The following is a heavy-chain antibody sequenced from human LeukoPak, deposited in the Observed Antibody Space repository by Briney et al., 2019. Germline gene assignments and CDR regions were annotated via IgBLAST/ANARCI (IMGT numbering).Heavy chain of an antibody. Sequence: SVKVSCKASGGTFSSYAISWVRQAPGQGLEWMGRIIPILGIANYAQKFQGRVTITADKSTSTAYMELSSLRSEDMAVYYCASRSELGIGSYFDYWGQGTLVTVSS. D-gene: IGHD7-27*01. CDR1: GGTFSSYA. J-gene: IGHJ4*02. V-gene: IGHV1-69*04. CDR2: IIPILGIA. CDR3: ASRSELGIGSYFDY.